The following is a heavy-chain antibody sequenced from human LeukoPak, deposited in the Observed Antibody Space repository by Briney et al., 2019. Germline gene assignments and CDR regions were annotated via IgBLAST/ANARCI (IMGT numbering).Heavy chain of an antibody. CDR2: IKQDGSEK. D-gene: IGHD2-15*01. CDR3: VRGLTTPGLDS. J-gene: IGHJ4*02. Sequence: PGGSLRLSCVASGFTFSTYWMNWVRQAPGKGLEWVANIKQDGSEKSYVDSVKGRFTISRDNAKNSLYLQMNSLRAEDTAVYFRVRGLTTPGLDSWGQGTLVTVSS. CDR1: GFTFSTYW. V-gene: IGHV3-7*01.